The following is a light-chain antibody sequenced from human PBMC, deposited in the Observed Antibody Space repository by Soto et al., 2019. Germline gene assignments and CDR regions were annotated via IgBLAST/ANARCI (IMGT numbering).Light chain of an antibody. Sequence: DIQMTQSPSSLSASGGDRVSSSCRASQSIVTYLNWYLQKPGKAPKLLIYAASNLQSGVPSRFSGSGSGTDFTLTISSLQPEDFATYFCQQSYSTPPWTFGQGTKVDIK. CDR2: AAS. CDR1: QSIVTY. J-gene: IGKJ1*01. V-gene: IGKV1-39*01. CDR3: QQSYSTPPWT.